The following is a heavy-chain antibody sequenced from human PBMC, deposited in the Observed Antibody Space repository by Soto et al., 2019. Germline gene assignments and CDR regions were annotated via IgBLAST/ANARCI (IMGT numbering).Heavy chain of an antibody. CDR2: INHSGST. Sequence: QVQLQQWGAGLLKPSETLSLTCAVYGGSFSGYYWSWIRQPPGKGLEWIGEINHSGSTNYNPSLKSRVTISVDTCKNQFSLKLSSVTAAYTAVYYCARTYSSSWSPFEYWGQGTLVTVSS. J-gene: IGHJ4*02. CDR3: ARTYSSSWSPFEY. V-gene: IGHV4-34*01. CDR1: GGSFSGYY. D-gene: IGHD6-13*01.